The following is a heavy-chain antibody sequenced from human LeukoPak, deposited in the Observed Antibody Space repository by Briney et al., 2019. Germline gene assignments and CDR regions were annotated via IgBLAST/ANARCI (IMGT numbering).Heavy chain of an antibody. CDR2: IYHSGST. CDR1: GGSISSGGYS. J-gene: IGHJ4*02. D-gene: IGHD3-3*01. CDR3: ARGPRPYYDFWSGYYGD. V-gene: IGHV4-30-2*01. Sequence: PSETLSLTCAVSGGSISSGGYSWSWIRQPPGTGLEWIGYIYHSGSTYYNPSLKSRVTISVDRSKNQFSLKLSSVTAADTAVYYCARGPRPYYDFWSGYYGDWGQGTLVTVSS.